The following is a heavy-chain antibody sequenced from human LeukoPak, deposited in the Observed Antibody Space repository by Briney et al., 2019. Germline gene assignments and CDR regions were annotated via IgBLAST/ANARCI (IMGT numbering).Heavy chain of an antibody. Sequence: SETLSLTCTVSGYSISSGYYWGWIRQPPGKGLEWIGSIYHSGSTYYNPSLKSRVTISVDTSKNQFSLKLNSVTPEDTAVYYCARVPSSSLRSFDPWGQGTLVTVSS. CDR2: IYHSGST. V-gene: IGHV4-38-2*02. J-gene: IGHJ5*02. CDR1: GYSISSGYY. CDR3: ARVPSSSLRSFDP. D-gene: IGHD6-19*01.